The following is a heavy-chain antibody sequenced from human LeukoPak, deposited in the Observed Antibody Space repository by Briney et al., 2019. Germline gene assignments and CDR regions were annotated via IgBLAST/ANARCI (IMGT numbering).Heavy chain of an antibody. CDR1: GYTFTSYD. D-gene: IGHD6-19*01. Sequence: ASVKVSCKASGYTFTSYDINWVRQASGQGLEWMGWINLKSGYTGYAQKFQGRVTITRDTSISTAYMELSSLRSEDTAVYYCARVAGSIDYWGQGTLVTVSS. V-gene: IGHV1-8*03. CDR3: ARVAGSIDY. J-gene: IGHJ4*02. CDR2: INLKSGYT.